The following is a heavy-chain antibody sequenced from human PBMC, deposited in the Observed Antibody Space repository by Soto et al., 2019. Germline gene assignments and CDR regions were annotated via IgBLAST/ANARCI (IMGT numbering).Heavy chain of an antibody. CDR3: AKYTRYYYGSGSYYQVADY. V-gene: IGHV3-23*01. CDR1: GFTFNSYA. Sequence: GGSLRLSCAASGFTFNSYAMSWVRQAPGKGLEWVSAISGSGGSTYYADSVKGRFTISRDNSKNTLYLQMNSLRAEDTAVYYCAKYTRYYYGSGSYYQVADYWGQGTLVTVSS. J-gene: IGHJ4*02. D-gene: IGHD3-10*01. CDR2: ISGSGGST.